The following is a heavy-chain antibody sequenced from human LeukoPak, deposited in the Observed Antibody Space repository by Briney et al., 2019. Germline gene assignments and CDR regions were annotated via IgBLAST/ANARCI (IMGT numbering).Heavy chain of an antibody. V-gene: IGHV1-69*04. CDR1: GGTFSSYA. CDR2: IIPILGIA. Sequence: SVKDSCKASGGTFSSYAISWVRQAPGQGLEWMGRIIPILGIANYAQKFQGRVTITADKSTSTAYMELSSLRSEDTAVYYCARAQYYGSAPLDPWGQGTLVTVSS. J-gene: IGHJ5*02. CDR3: ARAQYYGSAPLDP. D-gene: IGHD3-10*01.